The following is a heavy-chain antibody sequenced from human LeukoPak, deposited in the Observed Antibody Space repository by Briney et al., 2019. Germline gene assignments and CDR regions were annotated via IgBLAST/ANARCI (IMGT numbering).Heavy chain of an antibody. Sequence: GGSLRLSCAASGFTFSSYSMNWVRQAPGKGLEWVSYISSSSSTIYYADSVKGRFTISRDNAKNSLYLQMNSLRAEDTAVYYCARDSGAVAAQRGYYYYYMDVWGKGTTVTVSS. V-gene: IGHV3-48*01. CDR3: ARDSGAVAAQRGYYYYYMDV. CDR2: ISSSSSTI. CDR1: GFTFSSYS. D-gene: IGHD6-19*01. J-gene: IGHJ6*03.